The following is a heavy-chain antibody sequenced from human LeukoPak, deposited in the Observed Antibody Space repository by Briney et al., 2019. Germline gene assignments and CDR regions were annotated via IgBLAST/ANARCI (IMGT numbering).Heavy chain of an antibody. CDR1: GFTFSSYG. J-gene: IGHJ6*03. Sequence: PGGSLRLSCAASGFTFSSYGMHWVRQAPGKGLEWVAFIRYDGSNKYYADSVKGRFTISRDNSKNTLYLQMNSLRAEDTAVYYCARANSGYYDFWSGYSLLDYMDVWGKGTTVTVSS. CDR2: IRYDGSNK. D-gene: IGHD3-3*01. V-gene: IGHV3-30*02. CDR3: ARANSGYYDFWSGYSLLDYMDV.